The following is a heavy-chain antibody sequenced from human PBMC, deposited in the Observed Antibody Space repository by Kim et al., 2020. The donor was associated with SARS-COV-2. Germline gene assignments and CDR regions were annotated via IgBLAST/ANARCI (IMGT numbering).Heavy chain of an antibody. V-gene: IGHV4-31*02. J-gene: IGHJ4*02. D-gene: IGHD3-10*01. CDR3: ARNYYGSGSYYNENY. Sequence: PPLQSRVTISVDTSKTQFSLKLSSVTAADTAVYYCARNYYGSGSYYNENYWGQGTLVTVSS.